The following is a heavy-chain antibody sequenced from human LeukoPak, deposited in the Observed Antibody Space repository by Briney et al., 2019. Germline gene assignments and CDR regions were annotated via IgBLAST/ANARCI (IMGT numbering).Heavy chain of an antibody. CDR2: FSSSGSTI. D-gene: IGHD1-20*01. CDR3: ARLSGTTGFGYYYGMDV. V-gene: IGHV3-11*01. Sequence: GGSLRLSCAASGFTFSDYYMSWIRQAPGKGLEWVSYFSSSGSTIYYADSVKGRFTISRDNAKNSLYPQMNSLRAEDTAVYYCARLSGTTGFGYYYGMDVWGQGTTVTVSS. J-gene: IGHJ6*02. CDR1: GFTFSDYY.